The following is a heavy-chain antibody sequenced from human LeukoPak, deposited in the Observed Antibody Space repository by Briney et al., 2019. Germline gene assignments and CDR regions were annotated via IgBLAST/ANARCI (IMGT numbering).Heavy chain of an antibody. CDR1: GFTFSSYA. Sequence: GRSLRLSCAASGFTFSSYAMHWARQAPGKGLEWVAVISYDGSNKYYTDSVKGRFTISRDNSKNTLYLQMNSLRAEDTAVYYCARELVEMATICWFDPWGQGTLVTVSS. CDR2: ISYDGSNK. D-gene: IGHD5-24*01. V-gene: IGHV3-30-3*01. CDR3: ARELVEMATICWFDP. J-gene: IGHJ5*02.